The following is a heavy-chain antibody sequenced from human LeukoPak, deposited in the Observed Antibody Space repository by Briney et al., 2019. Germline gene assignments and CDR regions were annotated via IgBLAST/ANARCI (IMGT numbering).Heavy chain of an antibody. CDR1: GFTFSTFW. Sequence: GGSLRLSCAASGFTFSTFWMHWVRQAPGKGLVWVSRINTDGSSTSYADSVKGQFTMSRDNAKNTLYLQMNSLRAEDSAVYYCARSEYSFDYWGQGTLVTVSS. J-gene: IGHJ4*02. CDR2: INTDGSST. V-gene: IGHV3-74*01. CDR3: ARSEYSFDY.